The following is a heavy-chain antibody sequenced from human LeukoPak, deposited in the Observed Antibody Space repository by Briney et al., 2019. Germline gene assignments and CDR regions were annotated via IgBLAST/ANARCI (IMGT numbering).Heavy chain of an antibody. V-gene: IGHV1-69*06. CDR2: IIPIFGTA. D-gene: IGHD2-2*01. J-gene: IGHJ6*03. CDR3: ARGPHCSSTSCYEDFWSGSYYYYYMDV. CDR1: GGTFSSYA. Sequence: ASVKVSCKASGGTFSSYAISWVRQAPGQGLEWMGRIIPIFGTANYAQKFQGRVTITADKSTSTAYMELSSLRSEDTAVNYRARGPHCSSTSCYEDFWSGSYYYYYMDVWGKGTTVTVSS.